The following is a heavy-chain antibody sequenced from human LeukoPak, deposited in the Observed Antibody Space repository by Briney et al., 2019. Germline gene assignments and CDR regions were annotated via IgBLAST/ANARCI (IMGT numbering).Heavy chain of an antibody. Sequence: GGSLRLSCAASGFIFSSHWMHWVRQTPGKGLVWVSRINNDGSSTTYADSVKGRFTISRDNAKNTLYLRMNSLRAEDTAVYYCAREVSGDPWYNWFDPWGQGTLVTVSS. D-gene: IGHD4-17*01. CDR2: INNDGSST. V-gene: IGHV3-74*03. CDR3: AREVSGDPWYNWFDP. CDR1: GFIFSSHW. J-gene: IGHJ5*02.